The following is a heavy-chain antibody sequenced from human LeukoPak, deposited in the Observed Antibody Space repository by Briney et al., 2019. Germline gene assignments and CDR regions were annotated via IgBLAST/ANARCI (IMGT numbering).Heavy chain of an antibody. CDR2: IYHSGST. V-gene: IGHV4-38-2*02. Sequence: SETLSLTCTVSGYSISRGYSWGWIRRPPGKGLEWIGNIYHSGSTNYSPSLKSRVTISVDTSKNQFSLKLSSVTAADTAVYYCATVWGSSSWYWTYDAFDIWGQGTMVTVSS. CDR3: ATVWGSSSWYWTYDAFDI. D-gene: IGHD6-13*01. J-gene: IGHJ3*02. CDR1: GYSISRGYS.